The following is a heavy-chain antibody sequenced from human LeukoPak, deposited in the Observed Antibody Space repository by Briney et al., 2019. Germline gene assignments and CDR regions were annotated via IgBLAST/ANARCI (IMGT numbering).Heavy chain of an antibody. Sequence: ASVKVSCKASGYTLTSYAMHWVRQAPRHTLEWMGWSNAGNGNTKYSQAFQGRVTITRDTSASTAYMELSSLRSEDMAVYYCAREAPAGYFDYWGQGTLVTVSS. CDR3: AREAPAGYFDY. CDR1: GYTLTSYA. J-gene: IGHJ4*02. CDR2: SNAGNGNT. V-gene: IGHV1-3*02.